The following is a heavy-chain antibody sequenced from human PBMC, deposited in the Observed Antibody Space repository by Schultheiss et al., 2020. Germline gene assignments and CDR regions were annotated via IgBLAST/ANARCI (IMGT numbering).Heavy chain of an antibody. D-gene: IGHD1-1*01. V-gene: IGHV3-74*03. CDR3: AKDASGTNYYMDV. Sequence: GGSLRLSCAASGFTFSTYWMHWVRQAPGEGLVWVARIRGDGIFTTYADSVKGRFTISRDNAKNTLYLQMNSLRAEDTAVYYCAKDASGTNYYMDVWGKGTTVTVSS. CDR2: IRGDGIFT. CDR1: GFTFSTYW. J-gene: IGHJ6*03.